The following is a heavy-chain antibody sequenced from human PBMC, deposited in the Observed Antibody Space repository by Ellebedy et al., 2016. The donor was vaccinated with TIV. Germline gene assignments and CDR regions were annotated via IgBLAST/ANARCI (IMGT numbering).Heavy chain of an antibody. CDR3: ARGRTGTHSVDY. V-gene: IGHV3-21*01. CDR1: GFTFSSYS. Sequence: GGSLRLSCAASGFTFSSYSMNWVRQAPGKGLEWVSSISSSSSYIYYADSVKGRFTISSDNAKNSLYLQMNSLRAEDTAVYYCARGRTGTHSVDYWGQGTLVTVSS. CDR2: ISSSSSYI. J-gene: IGHJ4*02. D-gene: IGHD1-7*01.